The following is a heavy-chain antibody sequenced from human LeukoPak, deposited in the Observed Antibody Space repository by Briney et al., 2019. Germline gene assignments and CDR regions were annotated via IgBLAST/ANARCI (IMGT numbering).Heavy chain of an antibody. Sequence: GASVKVSCKASGYTFTSYYMHWVGQAPGQGLEWMGRIIPILGIANYAQKFQGRVTITADKSTSTAYMELSSLRSEDTAVYYCASTIVYYYGSGSLDYWGQGTLVTVSS. CDR2: IIPILGIA. CDR1: GYTFTSYY. D-gene: IGHD3-10*01. V-gene: IGHV1-69*02. J-gene: IGHJ4*02. CDR3: ASTIVYYYGSGSLDY.